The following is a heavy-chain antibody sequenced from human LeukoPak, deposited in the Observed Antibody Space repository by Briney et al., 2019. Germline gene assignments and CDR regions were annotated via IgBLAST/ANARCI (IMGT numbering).Heavy chain of an antibody. CDR1: GGSFSGYY. J-gene: IGHJ6*03. V-gene: IGHV4-34*01. CDR2: INHSGST. D-gene: IGHD6-6*01. Sequence: SETLSLTCAVYGGSFSGYYWSWIRQPPGKGLEWIGEINHSGSTNYNPSLKSRVTISVDTSKNQFSLKLSSVTAADTAVYYCARGAQYGSSSSDQTIENHYYMDVWGKGTTVTVSS. CDR3: ARGAQYGSSSSDQTIENHYYMDV.